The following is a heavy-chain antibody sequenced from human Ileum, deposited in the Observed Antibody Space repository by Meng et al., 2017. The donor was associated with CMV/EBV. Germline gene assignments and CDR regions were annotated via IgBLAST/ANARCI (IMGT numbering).Heavy chain of an antibody. V-gene: IGHV1-3*04. D-gene: IGHD1-26*01. Sequence: KVSCKASGYSFSLYEIYWVRQAPSQGLEWMGWINTANGNTKYSQKFQDRVTITRDTSASTAYMELSSLRSEDTAVYYCARNKWGLHYWGQGTLVTVSS. CDR2: INTANGNT. J-gene: IGHJ4*02. CDR3: ARNKWGLHY. CDR1: GYSFSLYE.